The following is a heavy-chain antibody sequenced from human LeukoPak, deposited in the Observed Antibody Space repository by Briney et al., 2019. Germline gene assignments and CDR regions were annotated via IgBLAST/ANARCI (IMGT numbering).Heavy chain of an antibody. CDR2: IYYSGST. CDR3: AGHYYDSSGYYGY. Sequence: PSETLSLTCTVSGGSISSGDYYWSWIRQPPGKGLEWIGYIYYSGSTYYNPSLKSRVTISVDTSKNQFSLKLSSVTAADTAVYYCAGHYYDSSGYYGYWGQGTLVTVSS. V-gene: IGHV4-30-4*01. D-gene: IGHD3-22*01. J-gene: IGHJ4*02. CDR1: GGSISSGDYY.